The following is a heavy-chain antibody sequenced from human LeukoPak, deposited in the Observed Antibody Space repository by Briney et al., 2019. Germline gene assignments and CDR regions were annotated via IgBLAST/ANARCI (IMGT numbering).Heavy chain of an antibody. Sequence: GGSLRLSCAASGFTFDDYAMHWVPQAPGKGLEWVSLISGGGGSTYYADSVKGRFTISRDNSKNSLYLQMNSLRTEDTALYYCAKDRGGEQWLVLSHYYGMDVWGQGTTVTVSS. CDR2: ISGGGGST. CDR3: AKDRGGEQWLVLSHYYGMDV. V-gene: IGHV3-43*02. CDR1: GFTFDDYA. J-gene: IGHJ6*02. D-gene: IGHD6-19*01.